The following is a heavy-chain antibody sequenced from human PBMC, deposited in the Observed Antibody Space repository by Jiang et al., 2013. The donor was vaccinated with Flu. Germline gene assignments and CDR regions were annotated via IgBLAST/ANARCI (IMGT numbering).Heavy chain of an antibody. CDR2: IDAGNGNT. Sequence: SGAEVKKPGASVQVSCKASGYTFSSYAIFWVRQAPGQSLEWMGWIDAGNGNTKYSQKFQDRVTITRDTSANTVYLDLSSLRSEDTALYYCARAGPQQLRYWGQGTLVTVSS. J-gene: IGHJ4*02. CDR1: GYTFSSYA. D-gene: IGHD6-13*01. CDR3: ARAGPQQLRY. V-gene: IGHV1-3*01.